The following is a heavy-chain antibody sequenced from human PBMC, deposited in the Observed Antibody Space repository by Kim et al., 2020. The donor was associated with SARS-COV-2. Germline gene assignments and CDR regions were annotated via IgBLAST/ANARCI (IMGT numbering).Heavy chain of an antibody. V-gene: IGHV4-4*09. CDR3: ARGRKPRYGYAFDL. CDR1: GDSIINYY. Sequence: SETLSLTCSVSGDSIINYYWTWIRQPPGKELEFIGYIYSSGSTTYSPSLKSRVTMSVDTSKNHFSLILNSVPAADPAVYFCARGRKPRYGYAFDLWGQGT. D-gene: IGHD1-26*01. J-gene: IGHJ3*01. CDR2: IYSSGST.